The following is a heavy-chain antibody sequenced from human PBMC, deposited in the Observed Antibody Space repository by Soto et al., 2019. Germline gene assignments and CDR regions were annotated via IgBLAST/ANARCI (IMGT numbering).Heavy chain of an antibody. D-gene: IGHD1-26*01. J-gene: IGHJ4*02. CDR1: GYSISSGYY. Sequence: PSETLSLTCAVSGYSISSGYYWGWIRQPPGKGLEWIGSIYHSGSTYYNPSLKSRVTISVDTSKNQFSLKLSSVTAADTAVYYCASKGATIFDYWGQGTLVTVS. CDR3: ASKGATIFDY. CDR2: IYHSGST. V-gene: IGHV4-38-2*01.